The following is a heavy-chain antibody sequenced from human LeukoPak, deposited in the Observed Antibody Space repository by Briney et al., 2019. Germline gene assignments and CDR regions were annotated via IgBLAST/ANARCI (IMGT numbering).Heavy chain of an antibody. CDR3: ARGRAMYYYDSSGYSDY. CDR1: GYTFTSDG. V-gene: IGHV1-18*01. J-gene: IGHJ4*02. CDR2: ITAYNGNT. D-gene: IGHD3-22*01. Sequence: ASAWLSCKPSGYTFTSDGISWVREAPGQGLEWMGCITAYNGNTNDAQKLQGRVTMTTDTSTSTAYMELRSLRSDDTAVYYCARGRAMYYYDSSGYSDYWGQGTLVTVSS.